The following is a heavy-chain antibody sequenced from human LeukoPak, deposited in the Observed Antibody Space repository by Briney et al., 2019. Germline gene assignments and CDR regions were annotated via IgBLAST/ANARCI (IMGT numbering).Heavy chain of an antibody. D-gene: IGHD2-15*01. CDR1: GSPFTSYW. V-gene: IGHV5-51*01. CDR2: IYPGESDT. Sequence: PGESLQISCQGSGSPFTSYWIGWVRQLPGKGLEWMGIIYPGESDTRYSPSFQGQVTISADKSISTAYLQWSSLKASDTAMYYCARLSCSACPFDYWGQGTLVTVSS. CDR3: ARLSCSACPFDY. J-gene: IGHJ4*02.